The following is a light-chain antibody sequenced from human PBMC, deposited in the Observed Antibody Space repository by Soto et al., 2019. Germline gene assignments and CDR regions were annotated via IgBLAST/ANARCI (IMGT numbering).Light chain of an antibody. CDR2: GAS. CDR3: QQYNNWPPWT. CDR1: QSVSRN. Sequence: EIVMTQSPATLSVSPGERATLSCRASQSVSRNLAWYQQKHGQAPRLLIYGASTRATGIPARFSGSGSGTEFTLTISRLQSEDFAVDYCQQYNNWPPWTFGQGTKVELK. V-gene: IGKV3-15*01. J-gene: IGKJ1*01.